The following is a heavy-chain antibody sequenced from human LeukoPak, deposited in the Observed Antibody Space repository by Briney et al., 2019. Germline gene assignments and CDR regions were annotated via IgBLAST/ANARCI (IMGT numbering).Heavy chain of an antibody. D-gene: IGHD1-14*01. CDR2: LLYDGNTK. CDR1: GFSLSNYG. J-gene: IGHJ6*03. CDR3: ARDHRPEIQYYYMDV. V-gene: IGHV3-33*01. Sequence: GRSLRLSCAASGFSLSNYGMHWVRQAPGKGLEWVAALLYDGNTKHYADSVRGRFTISRDISKNTFYLQMNSLTAEDTAVYYCARDHRPEIQYYYMDVWGKGTTVAVSS.